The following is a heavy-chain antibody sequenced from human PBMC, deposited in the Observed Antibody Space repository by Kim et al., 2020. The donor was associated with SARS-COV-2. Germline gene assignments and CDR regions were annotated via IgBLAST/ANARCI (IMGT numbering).Heavy chain of an antibody. D-gene: IGHD3-16*01. V-gene: IGHV4-34*01. Sequence: NPALKSRVTISVDTSKNQFSLKLSSVTAADTAVYYCASRTRAYTHGFLGYWGQGTLVTVSS. CDR3: ASRTRAYTHGFLGY. J-gene: IGHJ4*02.